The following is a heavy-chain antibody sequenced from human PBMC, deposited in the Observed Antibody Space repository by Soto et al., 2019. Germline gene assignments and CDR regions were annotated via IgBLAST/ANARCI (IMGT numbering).Heavy chain of an antibody. V-gene: IGHV3-74*01. Sequence: EVQLVESGGGLVQPGGSLRLSCAASGFSFSSQWMYWVRQSPGKGPVWVSYINPAGRRIGYADSVKGRFTISRDNAKNTLYLQMNSLRVEDTAVYYCVKDIRWGRGTLVTVSS. J-gene: IGHJ4*02. CDR3: VKDIR. CDR1: GFSFSSQW. CDR2: INPAGRRI.